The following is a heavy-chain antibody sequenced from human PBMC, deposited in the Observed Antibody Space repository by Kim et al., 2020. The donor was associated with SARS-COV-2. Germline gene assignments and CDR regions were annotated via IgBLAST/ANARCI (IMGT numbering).Heavy chain of an antibody. CDR2: INHSGST. CDR3: ARGGNIVVVPAARRFDP. D-gene: IGHD2-2*01. Sequence: SETLSLTCAVYGGSFSGYYWSWIRQPPGKGLEWIGEINHSGSTNYNPSLKSRVTISVDTSKNQFSLKLSSVTAADTAVYYCARGGNIVVVPAARRFDPWGQGTLVTVSS. J-gene: IGHJ5*02. CDR1: GGSFSGYY. V-gene: IGHV4-34*01.